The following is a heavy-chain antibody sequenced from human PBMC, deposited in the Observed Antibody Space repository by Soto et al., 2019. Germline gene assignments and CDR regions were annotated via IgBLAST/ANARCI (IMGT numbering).Heavy chain of an antibody. J-gene: IGHJ6*02. V-gene: IGHV4-59*01. CDR3: ARGEDAFFYYGLDV. CDR1: GGSITSSY. Sequence: SETLSLTCTVSGGSITSSYWSWIRRPPGKGPEWIAYIYDTGISGYTPSTSYHPPLKSRVTMSVDTSKSQFSLKLTSVTAADTAVYYCARGEDAFFYYGLDVWGQGITVTVSS. CDR2: IYDTGISGYTPST.